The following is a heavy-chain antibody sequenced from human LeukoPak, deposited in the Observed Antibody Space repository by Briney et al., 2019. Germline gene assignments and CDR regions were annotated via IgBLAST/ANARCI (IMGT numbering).Heavy chain of an antibody. D-gene: IGHD5-24*01. CDR2: IYYSGST. V-gene: IGHV4-59*08. Sequence: PSETLSLTCTVSGASISSHYRSWIRQPPGKGLEWIGNIYYSGSTNYNPSLKSRVTISVDTSKNQFSLKLSSVTAADTAVYYCARPRDGYNFGAFVMWGQGTLVTVSS. CDR3: ARPRDGYNFGAFVM. J-gene: IGHJ3*02. CDR1: GASISSHY.